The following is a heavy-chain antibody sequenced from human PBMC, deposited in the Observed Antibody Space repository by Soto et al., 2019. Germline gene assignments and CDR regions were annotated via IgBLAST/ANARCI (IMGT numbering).Heavy chain of an antibody. CDR3: ARTRIAVAGFAAFDX. Sequence: PGGSLRLSCAASGFTFSSYAMSWVRQAPGKGLEWVSAISGSGGSTYYADSVKGRFTISRDNSKNTLYLQMNSLRAEDTAVYYCARTRIAVAGFAAFDXWGQGTMVTVSS. CDR2: ISGSGGST. V-gene: IGHV3-23*01. D-gene: IGHD6-19*01. J-gene: IGHJ3*01. CDR1: GFTFSSYA.